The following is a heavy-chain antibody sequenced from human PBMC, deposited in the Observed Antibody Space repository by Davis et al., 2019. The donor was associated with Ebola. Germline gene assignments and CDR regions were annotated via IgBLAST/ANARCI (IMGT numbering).Heavy chain of an antibody. CDR3: ARAGDYVVGWFDP. V-gene: IGHV4-59*01. J-gene: IGHJ5*02. Sequence: SETLSLTCTVSGGSIRNYYWSWIRQSPGKGLEWIGYVHHIGATHYNPSLESRVTISIDTSKRHFSLKLSSLTAADTAVYYCARAGDYVVGWFDPWGQGTQVTVSS. CDR2: VHHIGAT. D-gene: IGHD4-17*01. CDR1: GGSIRNYY.